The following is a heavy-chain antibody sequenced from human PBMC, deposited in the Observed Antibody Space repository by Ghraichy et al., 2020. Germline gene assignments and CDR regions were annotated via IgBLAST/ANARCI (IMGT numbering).Heavy chain of an antibody. J-gene: IGHJ4*02. CDR1: GFTFSSYG. Sequence: GGSLRLSCAASGFTFSSYGMHWVRQAPGKGLEWVAVIWYDGSNKYYADSVKGRFTVSRDNSKNTLYLQMNSLRVEDTAVYYCARDSFGGYSRSAFDYWGQGTLVTVSS. D-gene: IGHD5-18*01. CDR3: ARDSFGGYSRSAFDY. V-gene: IGHV3-33*01. CDR2: IWYDGSNK.